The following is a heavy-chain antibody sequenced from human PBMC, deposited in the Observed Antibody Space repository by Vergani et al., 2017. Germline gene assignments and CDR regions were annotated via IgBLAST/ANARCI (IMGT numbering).Heavy chain of an antibody. Sequence: EVQLVESGGGVVRPGGSLRLSCAASGFTFSSYSMNWVRQAPGKGLEWVSYISSSSSTIYYADSVKGRFTISRDNAKNSLYLQMNSLRAEDTAVYYCARSTYYYDSSGSYFDYWGQGTLVTVSS. CDR2: ISSSSSTI. CDR3: ARSTYYYDSSGSYFDY. V-gene: IGHV3-48*04. J-gene: IGHJ4*02. CDR1: GFTFSSYS. D-gene: IGHD3-22*01.